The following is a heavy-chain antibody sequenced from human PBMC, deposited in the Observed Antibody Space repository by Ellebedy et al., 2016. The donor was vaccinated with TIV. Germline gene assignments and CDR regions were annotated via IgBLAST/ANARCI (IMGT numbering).Heavy chain of an antibody. D-gene: IGHD3-22*01. CDR2: IYSTGSTGGT. CDR3: ARDGLHSSGWYCDY. J-gene: IGHJ4*02. V-gene: IGHV4-4*07. Sequence: MPSETLSLTCTVPGGSISSYYWSWIRQPAGKGLEWIGRIYSTGSTGGTNYSPSLKSPITMSVDRSKNQFSLKLSSVTAADTAVYYCARDGLHSSGWYCDYWGQGTQVTVSS. CDR1: GGSISSYY.